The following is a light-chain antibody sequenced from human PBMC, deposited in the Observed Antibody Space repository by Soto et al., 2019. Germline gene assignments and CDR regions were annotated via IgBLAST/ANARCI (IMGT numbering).Light chain of an antibody. CDR1: QGISTW. CDR3: QQAISFPIT. CDR2: DAS. V-gene: IGKV1-12*01. J-gene: IGKJ5*01. Sequence: DIQMTQSPSSVSASVGDRVTITCRASQGISTWLAWYQQTPGKAPKLLIYDASTLQSGVPSRFSGSGSGTNFTLTISSLQPEDFVSYYCQQAISFPITFGQGTRLDSK.